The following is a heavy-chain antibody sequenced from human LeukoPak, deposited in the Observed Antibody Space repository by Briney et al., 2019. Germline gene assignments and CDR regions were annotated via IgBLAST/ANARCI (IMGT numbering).Heavy chain of an antibody. CDR2: ISSVISYI. J-gene: IGHJ4*02. D-gene: IGHD6-13*01. Sequence: GGSLRLSCAASGFTFSSYSMNWVRQAPGKGLEWVSSISSVISYIYYADSLKGRFTISRDNAKNSLYLQMDSLRAEGTGVYYCARGDSSRIDYWGQGTLVTVSS. V-gene: IGHV3-21*01. CDR1: GFTFSSYS. CDR3: ARGDSSRIDY.